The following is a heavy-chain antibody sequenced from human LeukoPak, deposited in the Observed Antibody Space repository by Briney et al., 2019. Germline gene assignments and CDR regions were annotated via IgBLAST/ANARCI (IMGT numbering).Heavy chain of an antibody. D-gene: IGHD4-17*01. CDR3: ARVGKHDYGDYGGTGGTSHYFDY. Sequence: SETLSLTCAVYGGSFSGYSWNWIRQPPVKGLEWIGEINHSGGTNYNPSLKSRVTISVDTSKKQFSLKLSSVTAADTAVYYCARVGKHDYGDYGGTGGTSHYFDYWGQGTLVTVSS. V-gene: IGHV4-34*01. CDR1: GGSFSGYS. CDR2: INHSGGT. J-gene: IGHJ4*02.